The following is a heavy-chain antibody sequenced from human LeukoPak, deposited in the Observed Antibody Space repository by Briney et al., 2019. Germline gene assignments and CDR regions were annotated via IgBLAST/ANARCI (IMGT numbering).Heavy chain of an antibody. Sequence: ASETLSLTCAVYGGSFSGYYWSWIRQPPGKGLEWLGEINHSGSTNYNPSLKSRVTISVDTSKNRFSLKLSSVTAADTAVYYCARGVAAAWRGLDWFDPWGQGTLVTVSS. CDR2: INHSGST. J-gene: IGHJ5*02. V-gene: IGHV4-34*01. CDR1: GGSFSGYY. CDR3: ARGVAAAWRGLDWFDP. D-gene: IGHD6-13*01.